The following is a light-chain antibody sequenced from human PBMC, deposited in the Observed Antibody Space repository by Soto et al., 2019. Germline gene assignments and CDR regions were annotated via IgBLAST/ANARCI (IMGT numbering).Light chain of an antibody. V-gene: IGLV2-14*01. CDR2: EVS. CDR1: SSDVGAYNY. Sequence: QSALTQPASVSGSRGQSITISCTGTSSDVGAYNYVSWYQQHPGKAPKLLISEVSNRPSGVSNRFSGSKSGNTASLTISGLQAEDEADYYCSSYTSITTLIFGGGTKVTVL. CDR3: SSYTSITTLI. J-gene: IGLJ2*01.